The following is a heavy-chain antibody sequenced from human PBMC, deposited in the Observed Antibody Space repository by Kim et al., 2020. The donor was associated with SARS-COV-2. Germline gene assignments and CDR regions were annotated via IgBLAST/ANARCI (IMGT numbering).Heavy chain of an antibody. Sequence: ADSVKGRFTISRDNAKNSLYLQMNSLRAEDTAVYYCARVNSSLEKGYFDYWGQGTLVTVSS. J-gene: IGHJ4*02. D-gene: IGHD6-13*01. V-gene: IGHV3-11*05. CDR3: ARVNSSLEKGYFDY.